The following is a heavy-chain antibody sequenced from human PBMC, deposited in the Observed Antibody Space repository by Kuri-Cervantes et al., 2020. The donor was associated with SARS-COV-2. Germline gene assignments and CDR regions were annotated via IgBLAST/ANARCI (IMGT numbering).Heavy chain of an antibody. CDR1: GFIFSGYC. CDR2: IKQDGSEE. CDR3: AKDKGFGELFFDY. Sequence: GGSLRLSCAASGFIFSGYCMTWVRQAPGKGLEWVANIKQDGSEEYYVDSVKGRFTISRDNAKNSLYLQMNSLRAEDTAVYYCAKDKGFGELFFDYWGQGTLVTVSS. V-gene: IGHV3-7*03. D-gene: IGHD3-10*01. J-gene: IGHJ4*02.